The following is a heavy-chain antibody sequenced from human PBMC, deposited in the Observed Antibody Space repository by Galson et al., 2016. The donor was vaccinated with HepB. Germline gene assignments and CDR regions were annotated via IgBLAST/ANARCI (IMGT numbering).Heavy chain of an antibody. CDR1: KFTFSNLW. CDR2: IDSAGRRT. Sequence: SLRLSCAPSKFTFSNLWMHWVRQAPGKGLVWVARIDSAGRRTAYADAVKGRFTISRDNGKNTLYLQMNSLRADDTAMYYCAGEGRSGYDWGGFDNWGQGTLVTVSS. V-gene: IGHV3-74*01. J-gene: IGHJ4*02. CDR3: AGEGRSGYDWGGFDN. D-gene: IGHD5-12*01.